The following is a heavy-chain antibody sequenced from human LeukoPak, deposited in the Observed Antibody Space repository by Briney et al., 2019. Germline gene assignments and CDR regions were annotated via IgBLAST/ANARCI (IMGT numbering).Heavy chain of an antibody. CDR2: ISVSSGST. CDR3: AKGFYFDP. V-gene: IGHV3-23*01. CDR1: GFTLNNYA. D-gene: IGHD2/OR15-2a*01. J-gene: IGHJ5*02. Sequence: GGSLRLSCVDSGFTLNNYAMSWVRQPPGKGLEWVSFISVSSGSTYYANSVKGRFTISRDNSRNTLYMEMNSLRAEDTAVYYCAKGFYFDPWGQGTLVTVSS.